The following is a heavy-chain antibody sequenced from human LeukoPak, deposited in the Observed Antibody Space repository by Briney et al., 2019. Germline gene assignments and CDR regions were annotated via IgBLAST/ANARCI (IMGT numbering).Heavy chain of an antibody. CDR2: IYSGGST. Sequence: GGSLRLSCAASGFTVSSNYMSWVRQAPGRGLEWVSVIYSGGSTYYADSVKGRFTISRDNSKNTLFLQMNSLRAGDTAVYYCARDRGPYSGSPYWGEGTLVTVSS. CDR3: ARDRGPYSGSPY. CDR1: GFTVSSNY. D-gene: IGHD1-26*01. J-gene: IGHJ4*02. V-gene: IGHV3-66*01.